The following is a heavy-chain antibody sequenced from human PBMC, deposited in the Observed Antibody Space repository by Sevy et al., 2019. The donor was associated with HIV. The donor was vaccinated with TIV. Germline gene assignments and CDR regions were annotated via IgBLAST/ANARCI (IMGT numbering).Heavy chain of an antibody. V-gene: IGHV1-2*02. CDR1: GYTFTDRY. D-gene: IGHD6-19*01. CDR3: ARVHPPRLSGHDRGWYPFGY. J-gene: IGHJ4*02. CDR2: INPDTGNT. Sequence: ASVKVSCQTSGYTFTDRYIHWVRQAPGQGLEWMGYINPDTGNTRYAQKFQARVTMTGDTSVSTAYMELRRLTSDDTAVYFCARVHPPRLSGHDRGWYPFGYWGQGTLVTVSS.